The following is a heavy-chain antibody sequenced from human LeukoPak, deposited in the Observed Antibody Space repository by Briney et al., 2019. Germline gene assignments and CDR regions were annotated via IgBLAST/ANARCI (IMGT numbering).Heavy chain of an antibody. D-gene: IGHD2/OR15-2a*01. Sequence: GGSLRLSCEASGFIFSSYWMSWVRQAPGKGLEWVSVIYSGGSTYYADSVKGRFTISRDNSKNTLYLQMNSLRAEDTAVYYCARDNRSGLLYYYYGMDVWGQGTTVTVSS. CDR2: IYSGGST. J-gene: IGHJ6*02. V-gene: IGHV3-66*01. CDR3: ARDNRSGLLYYYYGMDV. CDR1: GFIFSSYW.